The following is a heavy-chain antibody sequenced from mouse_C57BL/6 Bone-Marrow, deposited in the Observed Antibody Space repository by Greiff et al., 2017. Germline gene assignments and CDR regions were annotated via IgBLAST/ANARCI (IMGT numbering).Heavy chain of an antibody. CDR2: INPGSGGT. D-gene: IGHD2-3*01. Sequence: QVQLQQSGAELVRPGTSVKVSCKASGYAFTNYLIEWVKQRPGQSLEWIGVINPGSGGTNYNEKFKGKATLTADKSSSTAYMQLSSLTSEDSAVYFCARGYSGFFAYWGQGTLVTVSA. V-gene: IGHV1-54*01. CDR1: GYAFTNYL. J-gene: IGHJ3*01. CDR3: ARGYSGFFAY.